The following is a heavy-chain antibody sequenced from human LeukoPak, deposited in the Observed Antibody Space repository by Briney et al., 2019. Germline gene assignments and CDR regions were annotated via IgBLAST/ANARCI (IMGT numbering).Heavy chain of an antibody. D-gene: IGHD2-15*01. CDR1: GGSISSYY. J-gene: IGHJ5*02. CDR2: IYTSGST. Sequence: SETLSLTCTVSGGSISSYYWSWIRQPAGKGLEWIGRIYTSGSTNYNPSLKSRVTMSVDTSKNQFSLKLSSVTAADTAVYYGARVSEWRYCSGGSCPNWFDPWGQGTLVTVSS. CDR3: ARVSEWRYCSGGSCPNWFDP. V-gene: IGHV4-4*07.